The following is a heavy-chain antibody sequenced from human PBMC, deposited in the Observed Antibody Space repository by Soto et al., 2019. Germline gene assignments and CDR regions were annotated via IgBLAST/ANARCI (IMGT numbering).Heavy chain of an antibody. CDR3: ARDVAIAVAGTSTDYYYYGMDV. V-gene: IGHV1-18*01. J-gene: IGHJ6*02. CDR2: ISAYNGNT. Sequence: GASVKVSCKACGDTFTSYGISWVRQAPGQGLEWMGWISAYNGNTNYAQKLQGRVTMTTDTSTSTAYMELRSLRSDDTAVYYCARDVAIAVAGTSTDYYYYGMDVWGQGTTVTVSS. CDR1: GDTFTSYG. D-gene: IGHD6-19*01.